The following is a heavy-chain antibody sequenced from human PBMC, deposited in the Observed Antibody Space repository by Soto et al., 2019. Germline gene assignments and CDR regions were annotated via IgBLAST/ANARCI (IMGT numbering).Heavy chain of an antibody. J-gene: IGHJ5*02. CDR3: ARGPDIVVVVAAHEAWFDP. Sequence: QVQLQQWGAGLLKPSETLSLTCAVYGGSFSGYYWSWIRQPPGTGLEWIGEINHSGSTNYNPSLKSRVTISVDTSKNQFSLKLSSVTAADTAVYYCARGPDIVVVVAAHEAWFDPWGQGTLVTVSS. D-gene: IGHD2-15*01. V-gene: IGHV4-34*01. CDR2: INHSGST. CDR1: GGSFSGYY.